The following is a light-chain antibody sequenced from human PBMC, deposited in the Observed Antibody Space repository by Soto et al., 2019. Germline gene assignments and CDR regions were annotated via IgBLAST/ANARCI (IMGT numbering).Light chain of an antibody. Sequence: QSVLTQPPSLSGVPGQRVTISCTGSSSNIGAGYDVHWYKQLPGTAPRLLIYETTSRASGVPDRFSGSKSGTSASLAITGLQADDEADYYCQSYEAILGGFVVFGGGTKLTVL. V-gene: IGLV1-40*01. J-gene: IGLJ2*01. CDR3: QSYEAILGGFVV. CDR1: SSNIGAGYD. CDR2: ETT.